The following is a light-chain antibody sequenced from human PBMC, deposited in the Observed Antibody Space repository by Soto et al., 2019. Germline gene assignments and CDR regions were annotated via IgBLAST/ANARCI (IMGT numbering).Light chain of an antibody. Sequence: DIQMTQSPSSLSASVGDRVTITCRASQSISTYLIWYQQKPGKAPKILIYVASSLESGVPSRFSGSGSGTDFTLTISSLQPEDFATYYCQQYEAFSFTFGQGTKLEVK. CDR1: QSISTY. CDR2: VAS. V-gene: IGKV1-39*01. J-gene: IGKJ2*01. CDR3: QQYEAFSFT.